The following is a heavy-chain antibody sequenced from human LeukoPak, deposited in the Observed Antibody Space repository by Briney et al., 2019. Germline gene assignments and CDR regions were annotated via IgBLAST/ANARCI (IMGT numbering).Heavy chain of an antibody. J-gene: IGHJ5*02. CDR1: GFTVSSYG. Sequence: GGSLRLSCAASGFTVSSYGMSWVRQAPGKGPEWVSLIYSDGVTRYADSVQGRFTISRDNSKNTVYPQMNNLRVEDTAVYHCVRDRAEGRAWVEFDPWGQGILVTVSS. CDR3: VRDRAEGRAWVEFDP. CDR2: IYSDGVT. V-gene: IGHV3-66*02.